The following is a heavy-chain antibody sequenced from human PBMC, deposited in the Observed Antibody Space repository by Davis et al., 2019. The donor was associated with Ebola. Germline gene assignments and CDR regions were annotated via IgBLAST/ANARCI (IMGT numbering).Heavy chain of an antibody. V-gene: IGHV3-30*04. CDR3: ARSGLSFGVVKYHYGMDV. D-gene: IGHD3-3*01. CDR1: GFTFSSYA. CDR2: ISYDGSNK. J-gene: IGHJ6*04. Sequence: PGGSLRLSCAASGFTFSSYAMHWVRQAPGKGLEWVTLISYDGSNKYYADSVKGRFTISRDNSKNTLYLQMNSLRAEDTAVYYCARSGLSFGVVKYHYGMDVWGEGTTVTVSS.